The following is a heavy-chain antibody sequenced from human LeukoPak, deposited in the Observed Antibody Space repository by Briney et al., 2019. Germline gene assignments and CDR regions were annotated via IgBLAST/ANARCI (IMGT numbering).Heavy chain of an antibody. D-gene: IGHD2-2*01. CDR2: IYTSGST. Sequence: PSETLSLTCTVSGGSISSGSYYWSWIRQPAGKGLEWIGRIYTSGSTNYNPSLKSRVTISVDTSKNQFSLKLSSVTAADTAVYYCARGEVVPAARGGGNWFDPWGQGTLVTVSS. CDR3: ARGEVVPAARGGGNWFDP. J-gene: IGHJ5*02. V-gene: IGHV4-61*02. CDR1: GGSISSGSYY.